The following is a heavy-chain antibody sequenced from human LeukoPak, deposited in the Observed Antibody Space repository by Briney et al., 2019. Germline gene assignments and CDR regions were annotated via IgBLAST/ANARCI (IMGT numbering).Heavy chain of an antibody. V-gene: IGHV3-48*03. CDR1: GFTFSSYE. CDR3: AELGITMIGGV. CDR2: ISSSGSTI. J-gene: IGHJ6*04. D-gene: IGHD3-10*02. Sequence: GGSLRLSCVASGFTFSSYEMNWVRQAPGKGLEWVSYISSSGSTIYYADSVKGRFTISRDNAKNSLYLQMNSLRAEDAAVYYCAELGITMIGGVWGKGTTVTISS.